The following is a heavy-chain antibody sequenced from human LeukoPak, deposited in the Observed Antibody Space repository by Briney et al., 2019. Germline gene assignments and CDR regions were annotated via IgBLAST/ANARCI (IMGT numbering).Heavy chain of an antibody. J-gene: IGHJ4*02. CDR3: ARLWNYDGYCFDY. V-gene: IGHV4-30-4*07. D-gene: IGHD1-7*01. Sequence: SETLSLTCAVSGGSISSGGYSWSWIRQPPGKGLEWIGYIYYSGSTYYNPSLKSRVTISVDTSKNQFSLKPSSVTAADTAVYYCARLWNYDGYCFDYWGQGTLVTVSS. CDR1: GGSISSGGYS. CDR2: IYYSGST.